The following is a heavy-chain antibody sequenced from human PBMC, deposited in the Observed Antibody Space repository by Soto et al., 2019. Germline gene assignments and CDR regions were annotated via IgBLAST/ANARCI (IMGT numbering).Heavy chain of an antibody. Sequence: EVQLLESGGGLVQPGGSLRLSCAASGFTFSSYAMSWVRQAPGKGLEWVSAISGSGGSTCYADSVKGRFTISRDNSKNTLYLQMNSLRAEDTAVYYCAKDFYDFWSGYCGYWGQGTLVTVSS. CDR1: GFTFSSYA. D-gene: IGHD3-3*01. CDR2: ISGSGGST. J-gene: IGHJ4*02. CDR3: AKDFYDFWSGYCGY. V-gene: IGHV3-23*01.